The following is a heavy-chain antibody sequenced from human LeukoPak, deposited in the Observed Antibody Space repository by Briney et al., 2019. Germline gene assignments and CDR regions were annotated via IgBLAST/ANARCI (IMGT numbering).Heavy chain of an antibody. V-gene: IGHV4-59*01. Sequence: SETLSLTCTVSGGSISSYYWSWIRQPPGKGLKWIGYIYYSGSTNYNPSLKSRVTISVDTSKNQFSLKLSSVTAAGTAVYYCARYGAAAGTWYFQHWGQGTLVTVSS. CDR2: IYYSGST. CDR3: ARYGAAAGTWYFQH. D-gene: IGHD6-13*01. CDR1: GGSISSYY. J-gene: IGHJ1*01.